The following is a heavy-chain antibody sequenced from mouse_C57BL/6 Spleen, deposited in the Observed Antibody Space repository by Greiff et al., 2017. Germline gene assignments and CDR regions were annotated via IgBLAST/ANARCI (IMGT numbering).Heavy chain of an antibody. CDR1: GYTFTSYD. J-gene: IGHJ2*01. CDR2: IYPRDGST. D-gene: IGHD2-3*01. V-gene: IGHV1-85*01. CDR3: ARKGMMGYPEYFDY. Sequence: QVQLQQSGPELVKPGASVKLSCKASGYTFTSYDINWVKQRPGQGLEWIGWIYPRDGSTKYNEKFKGKATLTVDTTSSTAYMELHSLTSEDSAVLFCARKGMMGYPEYFDYWGQGTTLTVSS.